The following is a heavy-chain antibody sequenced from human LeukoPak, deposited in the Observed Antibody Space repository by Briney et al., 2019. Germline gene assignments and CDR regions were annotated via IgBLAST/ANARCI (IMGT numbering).Heavy chain of an antibody. D-gene: IGHD3-10*01. CDR1: GYSFTTSG. J-gene: IGHJ3*01. CDR2: ISGFTGNT. CDR3: ARTHYGSGSYFV. V-gene: IGHV1-18*01. Sequence: GASVKVSCKASGYSFTTSGISWVRQAPGQGLEWMGWISGFTGNTKHAQKFQGRVTMTTDTSTSTAYMELRSLRSDDTAVYYCARTHYGSGSYFVWGQGTMVTVSS.